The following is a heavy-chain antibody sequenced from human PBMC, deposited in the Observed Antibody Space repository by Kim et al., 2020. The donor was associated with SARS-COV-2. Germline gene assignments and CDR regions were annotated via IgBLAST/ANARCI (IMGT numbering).Heavy chain of an antibody. J-gene: IGHJ6*02. V-gene: IGHV1-18*04. CDR1: GYTFTSYG. Sequence: ASVKVSCKASGYTFTSYGISWVRQAPGQGLEWMGWISAYNGNTNYAQKLQGRVTMTTDTSTSTAYMELRSLRSDDTAVYYCARVDMIVVVIMRMDVWGQGTTVTVSS. CDR2: ISAYNGNT. CDR3: ARVDMIVVVIMRMDV. D-gene: IGHD3-22*01.